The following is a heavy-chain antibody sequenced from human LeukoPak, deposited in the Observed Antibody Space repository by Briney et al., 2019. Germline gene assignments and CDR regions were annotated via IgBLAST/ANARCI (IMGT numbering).Heavy chain of an antibody. CDR2: IYYSGST. Sequence: SQTLSLTCTVSGGSISSGGYYWSWIRQQPGKGLEWIGYIYYSGSTYYNPSLKSRVTISVDTSKNQFSLKLSSVTAADTAVYYCARGQQLAFDYWGQGTLVTVSS. CDR3: ARGQQLAFDY. D-gene: IGHD6-13*01. CDR1: GGSISSGGYY. J-gene: IGHJ4*02. V-gene: IGHV4-31*03.